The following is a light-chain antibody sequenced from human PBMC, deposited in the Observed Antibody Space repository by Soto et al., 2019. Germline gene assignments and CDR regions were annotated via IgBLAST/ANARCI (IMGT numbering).Light chain of an antibody. V-gene: IGKV4-1*01. J-gene: IGKJ1*01. CDR1: QSVLYSSNNKNY. CDR3: QQYYSTPLA. Sequence: DIVMTQSPDSLAVSLGERATINCKSSQSVLYSSNNKNYLAWYQQKPRQPPKQLIYWASTRESGVPDRFSGSGCGTDFTLTISSLQAEDVAVYYCQQYYSTPLAFGQGTKVEIK. CDR2: WAS.